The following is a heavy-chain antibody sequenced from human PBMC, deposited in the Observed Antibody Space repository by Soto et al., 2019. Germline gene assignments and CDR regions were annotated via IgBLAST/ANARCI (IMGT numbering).Heavy chain of an antibody. Sequence: ASVKVSCKASGGTFSSYAISWVRQAPGQGLEWMGWISAYNGNTNYAQKLQGRVTMTTDTSTSTAYMELRSLRSDDTAVYYCASSLTVTQFDYWGQGTLVTVSS. CDR2: ISAYNGNT. CDR3: ASSLTVTQFDY. CDR1: GGTFSSYA. J-gene: IGHJ4*02. D-gene: IGHD4-17*01. V-gene: IGHV1-18*01.